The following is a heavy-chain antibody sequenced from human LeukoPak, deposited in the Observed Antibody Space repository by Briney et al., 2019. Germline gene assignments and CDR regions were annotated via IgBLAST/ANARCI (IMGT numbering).Heavy chain of an antibody. Sequence: PSETLSLTCAVYGGSFSGYYWSWIRQPPGKGLEWIGEINHSGSTNYNPSLKSRVTISVDTSKNQFSLKLSSVTAADTAVYYCARKLPRCSSTSCYGGIDYWGQRTLVTVSS. V-gene: IGHV4-34*01. CDR3: ARKLPRCSSTSCYGGIDY. D-gene: IGHD2-2*01. CDR2: INHSGST. CDR1: GGSFSGYY. J-gene: IGHJ4*02.